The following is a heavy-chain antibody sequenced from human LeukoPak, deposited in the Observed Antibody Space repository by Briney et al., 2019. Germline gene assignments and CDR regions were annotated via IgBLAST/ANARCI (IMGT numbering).Heavy chain of an antibody. Sequence: GGSLRLSCAASGFTFSGYAMSWVRQAPGKGLEWVSAISGSGGSTYYADSVKGRFTISRDNSKNTLYLQMNSLRAEDTAVYYCAKGGNYDFWSGFYPLDYWGQGTLVTVSS. CDR3: AKGGNYDFWSGFYPLDY. J-gene: IGHJ4*02. CDR1: GFTFSGYA. D-gene: IGHD3-3*01. CDR2: ISGSGGST. V-gene: IGHV3-23*01.